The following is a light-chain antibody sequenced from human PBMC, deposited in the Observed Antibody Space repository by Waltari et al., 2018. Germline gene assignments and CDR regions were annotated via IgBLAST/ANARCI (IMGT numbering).Light chain of an antibody. CDR2: WAS. Sequence: DIVMTQSPDSLAVSLGERATIHCKSSQSILYSSSNMNYLAWYQQKPGQPPKLLIYWASTRESGVLDRFSGSGSGTDFTLTISSLQAEDVAVYYCQQYYGSPPYTFGQGTKLEIK. V-gene: IGKV4-1*01. CDR1: QSILYSSSNMNY. CDR3: QQYYGSPPYT. J-gene: IGKJ2*01.